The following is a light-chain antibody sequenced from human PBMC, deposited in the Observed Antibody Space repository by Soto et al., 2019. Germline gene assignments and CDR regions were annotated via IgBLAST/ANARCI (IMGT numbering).Light chain of an antibody. J-gene: IGKJ1*01. V-gene: IGKV1-5*03. CDR3: QQYNVYSWT. Sequence: DIHMTQSPSTLSASVGDRVTITCRASQNINSWLAWYQQKPGKAPKLLIYEASSLEKGVPARFGGSGSGTEVTLTISSRQPDDFATYYCQQYNVYSWTFGQGTKVEIK. CDR1: QNINSW. CDR2: EAS.